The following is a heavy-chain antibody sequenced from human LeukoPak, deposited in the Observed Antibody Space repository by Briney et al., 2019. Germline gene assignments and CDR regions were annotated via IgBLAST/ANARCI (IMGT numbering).Heavy chain of an antibody. V-gene: IGHV4-39*01. Sequence: PSETLSLTCTVSGGSISSSSYYWGWIRQPPGKGLEWIGGIYYSGSTYYNPSLKSRVTISVDTSKNQFSLKLSSVTAADTAVYYCARRRTTVTTGGPGWFDPWGQGTLVTVSS. CDR2: IYYSGST. D-gene: IGHD4-17*01. CDR1: GGSISSSSYY. J-gene: IGHJ5*02. CDR3: ARRRTTVTTGGPGWFDP.